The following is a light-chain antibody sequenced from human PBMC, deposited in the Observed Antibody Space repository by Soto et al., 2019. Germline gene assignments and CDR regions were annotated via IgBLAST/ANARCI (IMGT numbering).Light chain of an antibody. Sequence: IPLTQSPSSLSASVGDRVTITCRASQGIINYLAWYQQKPGKAPKLLIYGASTLKSGVPSRFGGSGSGTDFTLTVSSLQPEDFATYYSQQLFIYPPTFGTGTKVDIK. CDR3: QQLFIYPPT. CDR1: QGIINY. V-gene: IGKV1-9*01. CDR2: GAS. J-gene: IGKJ3*01.